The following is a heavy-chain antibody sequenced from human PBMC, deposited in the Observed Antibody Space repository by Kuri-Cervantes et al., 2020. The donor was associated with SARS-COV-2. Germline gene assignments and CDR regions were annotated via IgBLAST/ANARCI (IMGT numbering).Heavy chain of an antibody. V-gene: IGHV4-39*07. Sequence: SETLSLTCTVSGGSVSSGSYYWSWIRQPPGKGLEWIGEINHSGSTNYNPSLKSRVTISVDTSKNQFSLKLSSVTAADTAVYYCARRPLTGYSSGWYYYYGMDVWGQGTTVTVSS. CDR2: INHSGST. CDR3: ARRPLTGYSSGWYYYYGMDV. CDR1: GGSVSSGSYY. J-gene: IGHJ6*02. D-gene: IGHD6-19*01.